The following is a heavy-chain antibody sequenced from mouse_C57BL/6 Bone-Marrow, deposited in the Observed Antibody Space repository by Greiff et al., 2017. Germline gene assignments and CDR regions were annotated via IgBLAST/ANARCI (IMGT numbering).Heavy chain of an antibody. V-gene: IGHV1-82*01. CDR3: ARSSRGY. Sequence: VKLQQSGPELVKPGASVKISCKASGYAFSSSWMNWVKQRPGKGLEWIGRIYPGDGDTNYHGKFKGKVTLTADKSSSTAYMQLSSLTSEDSAVYFCARSSRGYWGQGTTLTVSS. CDR2: IYPGDGDT. J-gene: IGHJ2*01. CDR1: GYAFSSSW.